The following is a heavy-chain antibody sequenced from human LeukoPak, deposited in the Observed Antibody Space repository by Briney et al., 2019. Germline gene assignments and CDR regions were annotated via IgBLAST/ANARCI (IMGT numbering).Heavy chain of an antibody. CDR2: IIPILGIA. CDR3: ARDRGPRAPETFDY. J-gene: IGHJ4*02. CDR1: GGTFSSHA. V-gene: IGHV1-69*04. Sequence: ASVKVSCKASGGTFSSHAISWVRQAPGQGLEWMGRIIPILGIANYAQKFQGRVTITADKSTSTAYMELSSLRSEDTAVYYCARDRGPRAPETFDYWGQGTLVTASS. D-gene: IGHD3-10*01.